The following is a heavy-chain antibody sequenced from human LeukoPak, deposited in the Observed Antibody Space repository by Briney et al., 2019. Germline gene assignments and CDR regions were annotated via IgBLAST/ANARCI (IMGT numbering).Heavy chain of an antibody. CDR3: ARDRTAVPAAGSDS. Sequence: ASVKVSCKASGYTFSSYGISWVRQAPGQGLEWMGWISAYNGNTNYAQKLQGRVTMTTDTSTSTAYMELRRLTSDDTAVYYCARDRTAVPAAGSDSWGQGTLVTVSS. J-gene: IGHJ5*01. CDR1: GYTFSSYG. CDR2: ISAYNGNT. V-gene: IGHV1-18*01. D-gene: IGHD2-2*01.